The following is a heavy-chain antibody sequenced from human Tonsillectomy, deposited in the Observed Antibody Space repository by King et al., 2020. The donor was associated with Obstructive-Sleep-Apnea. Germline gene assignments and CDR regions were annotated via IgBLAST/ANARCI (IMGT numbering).Heavy chain of an antibody. Sequence: VQLQESGPGLVKPSETLSLTCTVSGAAISSSYWSWIRQPPGKGLEWIGYVYSRASTNYNPSLKSRVTLSLDTSKNQFSLKLSSVTAADTAVYYCARRSGWLDYWGQGTLVTVSS. CDR2: VYSRAST. J-gene: IGHJ4*02. CDR1: GAAISSSY. D-gene: IGHD6-19*01. CDR3: ARRSGWLDY. V-gene: IGHV4-59*08.